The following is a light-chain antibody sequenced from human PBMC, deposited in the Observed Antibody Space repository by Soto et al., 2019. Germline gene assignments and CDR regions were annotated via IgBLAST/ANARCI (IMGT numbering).Light chain of an antibody. CDR2: AAS. CDR3: QQLTSNPLT. Sequence: DIPLTQSPSFLSASVGDRVTITCRASQGITNSLAWYQQKPGKAPNLLIYAASTLQGGVPSRFSGSGSGTDLTLTISSLQPEDFATYYFQQLTSNPLTFGGGTKVEIK. J-gene: IGKJ4*01. V-gene: IGKV1-9*01. CDR1: QGITNS.